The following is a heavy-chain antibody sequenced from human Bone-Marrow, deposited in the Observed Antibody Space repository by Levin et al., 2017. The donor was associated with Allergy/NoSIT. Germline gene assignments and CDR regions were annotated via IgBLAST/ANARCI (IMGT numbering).Heavy chain of an antibody. J-gene: IGHJ6*02. D-gene: IGHD3-3*01. V-gene: IGHV3-23*01. CDR2: ISGSGDTT. Sequence: PGGSLRLSCAASGLTFRRYGMSWVRQTPGKGLEWVSAISGSGDTTYYADSVKGRFTISRDNSKNTLYLQMNSLRAEDTAVYYCAKRSTLFGGEGYYYYGMDVWGQGTTVTVSS. CDR1: GLTFRRYG. CDR3: AKRSTLFGGEGYYYYGMDV.